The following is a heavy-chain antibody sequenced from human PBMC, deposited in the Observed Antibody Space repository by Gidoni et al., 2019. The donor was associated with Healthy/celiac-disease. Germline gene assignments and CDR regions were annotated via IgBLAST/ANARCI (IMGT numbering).Heavy chain of an antibody. CDR3: AVSPDGSSPIDY. J-gene: IGHJ4*02. D-gene: IGHD6-19*01. Sequence: QLHLVHSGAAVKKPGSSVKVSCKASGGTFSSYAISWLRQAPGQGLEWMGGIIPIFGTANYAQKFQGRVTVTADESTSTAYMELSSLRSEDTAVYYCAVSPDGSSPIDYWGQGTLVTVSS. CDR1: GGTFSSYA. CDR2: IIPIFGTA. V-gene: IGHV1-69*01.